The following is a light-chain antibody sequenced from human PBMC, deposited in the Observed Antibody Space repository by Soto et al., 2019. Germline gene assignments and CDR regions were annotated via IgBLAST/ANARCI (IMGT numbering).Light chain of an antibody. V-gene: IGKV1-39*01. CDR2: GAS. J-gene: IGKJ2*01. CDR1: QSINIY. Sequence: IQMTQSPSSLSASVGDSVTVTCRASQSINIYLNWYQQKPGKAPTLLIYGASSLQSGVPSRFTVGGSRTDVTLTISSLQPEDFATYYCQQSYRSPYTFGQGTKLEIK. CDR3: QQSYRSPYT.